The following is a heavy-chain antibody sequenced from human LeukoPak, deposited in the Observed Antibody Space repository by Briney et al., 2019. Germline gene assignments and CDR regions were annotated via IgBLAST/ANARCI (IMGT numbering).Heavy chain of an antibody. CDR3: ARVVDY. CDR1: VYSISSGYY. V-gene: IGHV4-38-2*02. Sequence: PSETLSLTCTVSVYSISSGYYWGWIRQPPGKGLEWIGSIHHSGITYYNPSLKSRVTISVDTSKNQFSLRVDSVTAADTAVYYCARVVDYWGQGTLVTVSS. J-gene: IGHJ4*02. CDR2: IHHSGIT.